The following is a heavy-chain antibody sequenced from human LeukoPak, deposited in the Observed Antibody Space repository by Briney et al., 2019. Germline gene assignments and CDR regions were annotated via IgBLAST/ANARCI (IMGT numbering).Heavy chain of an antibody. CDR1: GYTFTSYD. CDR2: MNPNSGNT. J-gene: IGHJ3*02. D-gene: IGHD3-9*01. Sequence: ASVKVSCKASGYTFTSYDINWVRQATGQGLEWMGWMNPNSGNTGYAQKFQGRVTMTRNTSISTAYMELSSLRSEDTAVYYCARDLTYYDILTGYYNDAFDIWGQGTMVTVSS. V-gene: IGHV1-8*01. CDR3: ARDLTYYDILTGYYNDAFDI.